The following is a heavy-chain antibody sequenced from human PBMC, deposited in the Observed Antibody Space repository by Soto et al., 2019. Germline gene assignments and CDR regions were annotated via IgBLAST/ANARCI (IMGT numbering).Heavy chain of an antibody. D-gene: IGHD2-2*01. CDR1: GYAFTAYY. J-gene: IGHJ4*02. CDR2: INPDTGGT. V-gene: IGHV1-2*04. Sequence: QVQLMQSGAEVQKSGASLMLSCKASGYAFTAYYLHWVRQAPGQGLEWMGWINPDTGGTDYTQKFQGWVTMTRDTSLSTVYMELSNVKSDDTAVYYCARAVGRDGSSWHRVAFDYWGQGTLVTVSS. CDR3: ARAVGRDGSSWHRVAFDY.